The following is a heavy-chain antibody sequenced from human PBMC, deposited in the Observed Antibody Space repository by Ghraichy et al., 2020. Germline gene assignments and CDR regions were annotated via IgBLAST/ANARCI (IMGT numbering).Heavy chain of an antibody. CDR2: ISGSGGST. Sequence: GSLRLSCAASGFTFSSYAMSWVRQAPGQGLEWVSAISGSGGSTYYADSVKGRFTISRDNSKNTLYLQMNSLRAEDTAVYYCAKLVYCSSTSCYFWYFDLWGRGTLVTVSS. D-gene: IGHD2-2*01. CDR3: AKLVYCSSTSCYFWYFDL. V-gene: IGHV3-23*01. J-gene: IGHJ2*01. CDR1: GFTFSSYA.